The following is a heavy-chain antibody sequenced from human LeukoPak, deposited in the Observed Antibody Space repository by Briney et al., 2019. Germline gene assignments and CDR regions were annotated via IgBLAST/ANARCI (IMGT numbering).Heavy chain of an antibody. CDR3: ALPGVSLYAFDI. CDR2: IIPIFGTA. V-gene: IGHV1-69*05. CDR1: GGTFSSYA. Sequence: SVKVSCKASGGTFSSYAISWVRQAPGQGLEWMGGIIPIFGTANYAQKFQGRVTITTDESTSTAYMELSSLRSEDTAVYYCALPGVSLYAFDIWGQGTMVTVSS. D-gene: IGHD2-8*01. J-gene: IGHJ3*02.